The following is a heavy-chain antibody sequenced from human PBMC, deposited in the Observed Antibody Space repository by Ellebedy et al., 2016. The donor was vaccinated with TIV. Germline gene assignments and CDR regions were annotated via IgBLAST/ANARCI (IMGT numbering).Heavy chain of an antibody. CDR3: AGGISVAGTSLGF. J-gene: IGHJ4*02. Sequence: GGSLRLSCAASGFTVSSNYMSWVRQAPGRGLEWVSTIYSSGGTYYAGSVKGRFTISRDHSKNTLYLQMNSLRAEDTAVYYCAGGISVAGTSLGFWGQGTLVTVSS. CDR2: IYSSGGT. CDR1: GFTVSSNY. V-gene: IGHV3-53*01. D-gene: IGHD6-19*01.